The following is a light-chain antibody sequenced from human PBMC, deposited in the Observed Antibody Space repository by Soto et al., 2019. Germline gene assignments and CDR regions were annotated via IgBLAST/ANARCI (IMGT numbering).Light chain of an antibody. CDR1: QGISNY. Sequence: DIQMTQSPSSLSASVGDRVTITCRASQGISNYLAWYQQKPGKVPKLLIYAASTLQSGVPSRFSGSGSGTDFTLTISSLQPEDVANYYCQKYNSALSRGFGQGTKVDI. V-gene: IGKV1-27*01. CDR3: QKYNSALSRG. CDR2: AAS. J-gene: IGKJ1*01.